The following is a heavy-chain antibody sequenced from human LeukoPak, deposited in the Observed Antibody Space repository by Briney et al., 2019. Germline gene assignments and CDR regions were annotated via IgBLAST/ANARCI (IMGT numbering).Heavy chain of an antibody. J-gene: IGHJ4*02. CDR2: IYPGDSDT. D-gene: IGHD6-19*01. Sequence: GESLKISCKGSGYSFPTYWIGWVRQMPGKGLEWMGVIYPGDSDTRYSPSLQGQVTISADKSISTAYLQWSSLKASDTAMYYCARRRAVTGWYYFDYWGQGTLVTVSS. V-gene: IGHV5-51*01. CDR3: ARRRAVTGWYYFDY. CDR1: GYSFPTYW.